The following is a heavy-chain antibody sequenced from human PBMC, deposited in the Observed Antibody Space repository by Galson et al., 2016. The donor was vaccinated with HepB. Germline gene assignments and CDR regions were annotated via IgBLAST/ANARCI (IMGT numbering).Heavy chain of an antibody. CDR1: GGTFSGNA. Sequence: SVKVSCKASGGTFSGNAISWVRQAPGQGLEWIGAIIPMIETPQYVQKFQGRVKMTADKSHSTAYLYLSSLKSDDTAVYYCTRVMDSYSYMDVWGKGTTVTVSS. D-gene: IGHD3-10*01. V-gene: IGHV1-69*06. CDR2: IIPMIETP. J-gene: IGHJ6*03. CDR3: TRVMDSYSYMDV.